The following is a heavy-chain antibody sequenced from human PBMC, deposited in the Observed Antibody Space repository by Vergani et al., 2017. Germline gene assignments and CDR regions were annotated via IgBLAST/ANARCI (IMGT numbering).Heavy chain of an antibody. Sequence: QVQLEESGPGLVKPSETLSLTCTVSGGSFNTYYWSWIRQSPGTGLEWIGYIYSTWSTNYNPSLKSRVTIPVYPSKNQFSLKLSSVTAADTAVYYCARVASTTTVVTPGGNYYSYGMDVWGQGTTVTVSS. J-gene: IGHJ6*02. V-gene: IGHV4-59*13. D-gene: IGHD4-23*01. CDR1: GGSFNTYY. CDR3: ARVASTTTVVTPGGNYYSYGMDV. CDR2: IYSTWST.